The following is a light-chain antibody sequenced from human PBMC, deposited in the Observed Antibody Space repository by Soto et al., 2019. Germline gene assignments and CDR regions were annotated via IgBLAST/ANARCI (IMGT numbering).Light chain of an antibody. CDR1: QSISRPY. CDR3: QQYGTPRSVT. J-gene: IGKJ5*01. CDR2: GAS. V-gene: IGKV3-20*01. Sequence: EIVLTQSPGTLSLSPGERATLSCRASQSISRPYLAWYQQKPGQAPRLLINGASSRAEGIPDRFSGSGSGTDFTLKISRLEPEDFAVYYCQQYGTPRSVTFGQGTRLAIK.